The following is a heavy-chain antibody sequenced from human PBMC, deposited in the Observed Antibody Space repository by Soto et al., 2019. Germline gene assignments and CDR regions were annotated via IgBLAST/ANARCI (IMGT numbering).Heavy chain of an antibody. CDR2: ISGGKDRT. CDR3: GRTSTGG. D-gene: IGHD3-10*01. Sequence: LQSGGGVVQPGESLRLSCAASGFSLRDHALSWVRQAAGGGLGWVSGISGGKDRTNYADFVRGRFIISKDRAKNTLYLDMSGLRVDDTAVYFCGRTSTGGWGQGTLVTVSS. V-gene: IGHV3-23*01. J-gene: IGHJ4*02. CDR1: GFSLRDHA.